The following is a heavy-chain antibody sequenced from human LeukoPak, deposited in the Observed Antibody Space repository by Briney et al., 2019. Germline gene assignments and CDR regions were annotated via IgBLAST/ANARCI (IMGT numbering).Heavy chain of an antibody. D-gene: IGHD5-24*01. CDR3: ARRKRKGLGWFDP. Sequence: PSETLSLTCTVSGGSISSSSYYWGWIRQPPGKGLEWIGSIYYSGSTYYNPSLKSRVTISVDTSKNQFSLKLSSVTAADTAVYHCARRKRKGLGWFDPWGQGTLVTVSS. CDR2: IYYSGST. V-gene: IGHV4-39*01. J-gene: IGHJ5*02. CDR1: GGSISSSSYY.